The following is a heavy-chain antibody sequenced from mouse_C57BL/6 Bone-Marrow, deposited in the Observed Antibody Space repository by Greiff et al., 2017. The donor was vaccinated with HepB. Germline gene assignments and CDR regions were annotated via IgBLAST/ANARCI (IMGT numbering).Heavy chain of an antibody. V-gene: IGHV1-7*01. J-gene: IGHJ2*01. CDR3: ATLYDWDY. Sequence: VQVVESGAELAKPGASVKLSCKASGYTFTSYWMHWVKQRPGQGLEWIGYINPSSGYTKYNQKFKDKATLTADKSSSTAYMQLSSLTYEDSAVYYCATLYDWDYWGQGTTLTVSS. CDR2: INPSSGYT. CDR1: GYTFTSYW. D-gene: IGHD2-3*01.